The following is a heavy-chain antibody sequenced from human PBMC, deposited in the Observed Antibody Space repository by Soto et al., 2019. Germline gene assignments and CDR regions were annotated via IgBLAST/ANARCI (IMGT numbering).Heavy chain of an antibody. V-gene: IGHV4-59*01. J-gene: IGHJ5*02. CDR3: ARGGIAARKGRWFDP. D-gene: IGHD6-6*01. CDR1: GGSISDYY. CDR2: IHYSGST. Sequence: LSLTCTVSGGSISDYYWSWIRQPPGKGLEWIGYIHYSGSTNYNPSLKSRVTISVNTSKNQFSLKLRSVTAADTAVYYCARGGIAARKGRWFDPWGQGTLVTVSS.